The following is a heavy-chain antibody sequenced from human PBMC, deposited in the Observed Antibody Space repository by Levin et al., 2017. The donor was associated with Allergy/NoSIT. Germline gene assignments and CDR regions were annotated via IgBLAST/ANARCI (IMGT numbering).Heavy chain of an antibody. D-gene: IGHD3-22*01. V-gene: IGHV3-33*01. CDR3: ARSHDSSGWNGMDV. CDR2: IWYDGSNK. Sequence: GESLKISCAASGFTFSSYGMHWVRQAPGKGLEWVAVIWYDGSNKYYADSVKGRFTISRDNSKNTLYLQMNSLRAEDTAVYYCARSHDSSGWNGMDVWGQGTTVTVSS. CDR1: GFTFSSYG. J-gene: IGHJ6*02.